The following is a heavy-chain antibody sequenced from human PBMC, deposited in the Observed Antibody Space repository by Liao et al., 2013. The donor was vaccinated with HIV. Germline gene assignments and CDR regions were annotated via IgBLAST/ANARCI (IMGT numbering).Heavy chain of an antibody. CDR2: IYTSGKT. Sequence: QVQLQESGPGLVKPSETLSLTCTVSGGSISSYYWSWIRQPAGKGLEWIGRIYTSGKTNYNPSLKSRVTMSIDTSKNQFSLKVTSVTAADTAVYYCARGGNSSSVWRGDVWGKGTTVTVSS. J-gene: IGHJ6*04. V-gene: IGHV4-4*07. CDR3: ARGGNSSSVWRGDV. CDR1: GGSISSYY. D-gene: IGHD6-6*01.